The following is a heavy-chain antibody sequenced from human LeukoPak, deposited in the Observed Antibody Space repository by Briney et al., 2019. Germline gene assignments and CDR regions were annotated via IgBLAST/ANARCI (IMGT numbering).Heavy chain of an antibody. CDR3: ARDLDASGRTDY. D-gene: IGHD6-19*01. V-gene: IGHV4-59*01. J-gene: IGHJ4*02. CDR1: GGSFSAYY. Sequence: SETLSLTCAVFGGSFSAYYCSWIRQPPGKGLEWIGYIYYTGTTNYNPSLKSRVTISVDTSKNHFSLKLSSVTAADTAVYYCARDLDASGRTDYWGQGTLVTVSS. CDR2: IYYTGTT.